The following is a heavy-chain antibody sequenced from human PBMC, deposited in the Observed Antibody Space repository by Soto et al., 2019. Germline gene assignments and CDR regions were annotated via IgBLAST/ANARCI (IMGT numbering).Heavy chain of an antibody. CDR1: RSSISSYY. V-gene: IGHV4-59*08. CDR2: IYYSGST. CDR3: ARHLRQGLDWLLDEDYYYGMDV. D-gene: IGHD3-9*01. J-gene: IGHJ6*02. Sequence: SATLSLTCTVSRSSISSYYWSWIRQPPGKELEWIGYIYYSGSTNYNPSLKSRVTISVDTSKSQFSLKLSPVTAADTAVHYCARHLRQGLDWLLDEDYYYGMDVCGQGTTVTLAS.